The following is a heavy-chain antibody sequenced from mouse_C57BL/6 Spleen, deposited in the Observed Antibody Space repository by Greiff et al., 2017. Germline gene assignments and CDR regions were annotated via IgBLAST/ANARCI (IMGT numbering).Heavy chain of an antibody. CDR2: IHPSDSDT. Sequence: QVQLQQPGAELVKPGASVKVSCKASGYTFTSYWMHWVKQRPGQGLEWIGRIHPSDSDTNYNQKFKGNATLTVDKSSSTAYMQLSSLTSEDAAVYYCGRADYGSSYRDWGQGTTLAVSS. D-gene: IGHD1-1*01. J-gene: IGHJ2*01. CDR1: GYTFTSYW. CDR3: GRADYGSSYRD. V-gene: IGHV1-74*01.